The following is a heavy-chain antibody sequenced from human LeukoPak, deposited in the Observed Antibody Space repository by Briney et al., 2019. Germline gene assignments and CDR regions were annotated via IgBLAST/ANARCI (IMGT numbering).Heavy chain of an antibody. J-gene: IGHJ2*01. CDR1: GFIFSSYW. CDR2: IKQDGSEK. D-gene: IGHD6-19*01. Sequence: GGSLRLSCAASGFIFSSYWMSWVRQAPGKGLEWVANIKQDGSEKYYVDSVKGRFTISRDNAKNSLYLQMNSLRAEDTAVYYCAREVGSGGRTHWYFDLWGRGTLVTVSS. CDR3: AREVGSGGRTHWYFDL. V-gene: IGHV3-7*03.